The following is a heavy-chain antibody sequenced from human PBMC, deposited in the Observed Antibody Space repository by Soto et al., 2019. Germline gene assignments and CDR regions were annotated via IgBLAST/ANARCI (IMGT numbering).Heavy chain of an antibody. Sequence: QITLKESGPTLVKPTQTLTLTCTFSGFSLSTSGVGVGWIRQPPGKALEWLALIYWVDDKRYSPSLKSRLTITKDTSKKQVVLTITNMDPVDTATYYCARGYALYYYYGMDVWGQGTTVTVSS. CDR1: GFSLSTSGVG. V-gene: IGHV2-5*02. CDR2: IYWVDDK. D-gene: IGHD5-18*01. J-gene: IGHJ6*02. CDR3: ARGYALYYYYGMDV.